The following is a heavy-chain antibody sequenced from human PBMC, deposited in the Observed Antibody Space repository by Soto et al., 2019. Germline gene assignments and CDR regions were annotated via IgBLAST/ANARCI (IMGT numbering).Heavy chain of an antibody. Sequence: GGSLRLSCAASGFTFTTYSMNSVRQAPGKGLEWVSSISSTTNYIYYGDSMKGRFTISRDNAKNSLYLEMNSLRAEDTAVYYCARESEDLTSNFDYWGQGTLVTVSS. J-gene: IGHJ4*02. CDR3: ARESEDLTSNFDY. CDR1: GFTFTTYS. V-gene: IGHV3-21*06. CDR2: ISSTTNYI.